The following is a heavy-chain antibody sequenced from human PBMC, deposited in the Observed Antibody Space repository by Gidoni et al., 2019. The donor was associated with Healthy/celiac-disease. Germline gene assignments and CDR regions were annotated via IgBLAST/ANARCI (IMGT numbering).Heavy chain of an antibody. Sequence: QVTLRESGPALVKPTQTLTLTCTFSGFSLSTSGMCVSWIRQPPGKALEWLALIDWDDDKYYSTSLKTRLTISKDTSKNQVVLTMTNMDPVDTATYYCARTQYSSSWSSCWFDPWGQGTLVTVSS. CDR2: IDWDDDK. J-gene: IGHJ5*02. D-gene: IGHD6-13*01. CDR1: GFSLSTSGMC. V-gene: IGHV2-70*01. CDR3: ARTQYSSSWSSCWFDP.